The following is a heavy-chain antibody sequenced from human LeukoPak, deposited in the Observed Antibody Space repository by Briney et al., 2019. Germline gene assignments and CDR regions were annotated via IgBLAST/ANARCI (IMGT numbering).Heavy chain of an antibody. V-gene: IGHV4-59*08. J-gene: IGHJ3*01. D-gene: IGHD3-16*01. Sequence: SETLSLTCTVSGGSISGTYYWSWIRQPPGKGLEWTGYIYYTGTTDSNPSLKSRVTISLDTSKNQFSLNLSSVTAADTAVYYCARRWVYDKRAFDAWGQGTMVTVSS. CDR2: IYYTGTT. CDR3: ARRWVYDKRAFDA. CDR1: GGSISGTYY.